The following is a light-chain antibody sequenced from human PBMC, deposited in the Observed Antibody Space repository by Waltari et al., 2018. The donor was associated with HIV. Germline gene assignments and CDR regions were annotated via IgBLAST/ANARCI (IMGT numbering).Light chain of an antibody. CDR3: GTWDTSLNAGV. CDR2: DNH. V-gene: IGLV1-51*01. CDR1: TSNIGNNF. J-gene: IGLJ2*01. Sequence: HSVLTQPPAVSAAPGQKVTISCSGTTSNIGNNFVCWYQKLPGTAPKLLIFDNHKRPSGVSDRFSASTSATSATLAITGLHTGDEAEYYCGTWDTSLNAGVFGGGTKVSVL.